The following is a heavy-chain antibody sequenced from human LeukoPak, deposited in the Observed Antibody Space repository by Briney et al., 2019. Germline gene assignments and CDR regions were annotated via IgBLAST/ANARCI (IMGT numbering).Heavy chain of an antibody. V-gene: IGHV5-51*01. CDR3: ARRSRSGFWSGYYLTSFDY. Sequence: GESLKISCKGSGYSFTSYWIGWVRQMPGKGLEWMGIIYPGDSDTRYSPSFQGQVTISADKSISTAYLQWSSLKASDTAMHYCARRSRSGFWSGYYLTSFDYWGQGTLVTVSS. J-gene: IGHJ4*02. CDR2: IYPGDSDT. CDR1: GYSFTSYW. D-gene: IGHD3-3*01.